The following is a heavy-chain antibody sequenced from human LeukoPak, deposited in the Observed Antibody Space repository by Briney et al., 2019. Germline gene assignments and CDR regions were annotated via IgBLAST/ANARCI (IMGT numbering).Heavy chain of an antibody. D-gene: IGHD3-10*01. J-gene: IGHJ3*02. CDR2: IDTSGNT. CDR1: GGSISIHR. Sequence: MTSETLSLTCTLSGGSISIHRWSWIRQPAGKGLEWMGRIDTSGNTNYNPSLNGRVTMSVDTSKTQFYLNLRSVTAADTAIYYCARGIVRGVSAPDIWGQGTMVTVSS. CDR3: ARGIVRGVSAPDI. V-gene: IGHV4-4*07.